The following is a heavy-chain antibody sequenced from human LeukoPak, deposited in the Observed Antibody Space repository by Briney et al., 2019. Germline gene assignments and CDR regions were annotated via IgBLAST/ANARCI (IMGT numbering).Heavy chain of an antibody. CDR1: GGSFSGYY. Sequence: PSETLSLTCAVYGGSFSGYYWSWICQPPGKGLEWIGEINHSGSTNYNPSLKSRVTISVDTSKNQFSLKLSSVTAADTAVYYCARGLRTRYCSGGSCPPFTYWGQGTLVTVSS. CDR2: INHSGST. CDR3: ARGLRTRYCSGGSCPPFTY. D-gene: IGHD2-15*01. V-gene: IGHV4-34*01. J-gene: IGHJ4*02.